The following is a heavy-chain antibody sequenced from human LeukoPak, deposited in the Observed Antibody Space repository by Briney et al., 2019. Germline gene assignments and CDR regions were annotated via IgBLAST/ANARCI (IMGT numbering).Heavy chain of an antibody. CDR1: GFTFSSYA. Sequence: GGSLRLSCAASGFTFSSYAMHWVRQAPGKGLEWVAVISYDGSNKYYADSVKGRFTISRDNSKNTLYLQMNSLRAEDTAVYYCARDFAVVPAADGAIYYYYGMDGWGQGTTVTVS. CDR2: ISYDGSNK. D-gene: IGHD2-2*01. J-gene: IGHJ6*02. V-gene: IGHV3-30-3*01. CDR3: ARDFAVVPAADGAIYYYYGMDG.